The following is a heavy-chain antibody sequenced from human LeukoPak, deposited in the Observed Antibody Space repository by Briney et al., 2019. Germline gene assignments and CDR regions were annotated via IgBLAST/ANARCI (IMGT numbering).Heavy chain of an antibody. CDR3: ARAGYSSSWHGILSDP. CDR1: GGSISSSNW. V-gene: IGHV4-4*02. CDR2: IYHSGST. D-gene: IGHD6-13*01. J-gene: IGHJ5*02. Sequence: SETLSLTCAVSGGSISSSNWWSWVRQPPGKGLEWIGEIYHSGSTNYNPSLKSRVTISVDKSKNQFSLKLSSVTAADTAVYYCARAGYSSSWHGILSDPWGQGTLVTVSS.